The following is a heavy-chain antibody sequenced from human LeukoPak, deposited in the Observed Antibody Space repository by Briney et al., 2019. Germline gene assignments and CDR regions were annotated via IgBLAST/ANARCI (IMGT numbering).Heavy chain of an antibody. CDR2: ISGSGRTI. Sequence: GGSLRLSCTASGFSFSDYYMSWIRQAPGKGLEWVSYISGSGRTIYYADSVKGRFTISRDNAKNLLYLQMNSLRDEDTAMYYCARDGSGSYYISWGQGTLVTVSS. V-gene: IGHV3-11*04. CDR3: ARDGSGSYYIS. D-gene: IGHD3-10*01. J-gene: IGHJ5*02. CDR1: GFSFSDYY.